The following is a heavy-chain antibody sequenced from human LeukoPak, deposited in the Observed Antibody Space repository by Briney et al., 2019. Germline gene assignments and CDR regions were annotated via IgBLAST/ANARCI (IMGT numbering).Heavy chain of an antibody. CDR2: IYSDGST. Sequence: GGSLRLSCAASGFTVSSDYMNWVRQAPGKGLEWVSVIYSDGSTYYANSVKGRFTISRDNSKNTLNLQMNSLRAEDTAVYYCARGRRYCGGDCYVPFYFDYWGQGTLVTVPS. V-gene: IGHV3-53*01. D-gene: IGHD2-21*02. CDR3: ARGRRYCGGDCYVPFYFDY. CDR1: GFTVSSDY. J-gene: IGHJ4*02.